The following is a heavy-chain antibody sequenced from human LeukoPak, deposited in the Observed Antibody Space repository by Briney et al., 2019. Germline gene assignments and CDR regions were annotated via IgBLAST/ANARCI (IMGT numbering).Heavy chain of an antibody. CDR1: GFTFSSYS. CDR3: ARRGSSGYYSYY. Sequence: GGSLRLSCAASGFTFSSYSMNWVRQAPGKGLEWVSSISSSSSYIYYADSVKGRFTISRDNAKNSLYLQMNSLRAEDTAAYYCARRGSSGYYSYYWGQGTLVTVSS. V-gene: IGHV3-21*01. D-gene: IGHD3-22*01. CDR2: ISSSSSYI. J-gene: IGHJ4*02.